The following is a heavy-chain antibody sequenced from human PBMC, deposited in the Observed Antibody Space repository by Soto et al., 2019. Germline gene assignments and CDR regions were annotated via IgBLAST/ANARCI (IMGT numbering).Heavy chain of an antibody. Sequence: EVQLVESGGGLVKPGGSLRLSCAASGFTFSSYSMNWVRQAPGKGLEWVSSISSSSSYIYYADSVKGRFTISRDKAKTTLYLQMKSLRAEDTAVYYCARESPRARESYGSGSPMAFDIWGQGTMVTVSS. D-gene: IGHD3-10*01. J-gene: IGHJ3*02. CDR3: ARESPRARESYGSGSPMAFDI. CDR1: GFTFSSYS. V-gene: IGHV3-21*01. CDR2: ISSSSSYI.